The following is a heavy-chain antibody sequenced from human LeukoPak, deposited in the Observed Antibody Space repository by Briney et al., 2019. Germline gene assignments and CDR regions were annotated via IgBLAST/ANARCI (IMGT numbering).Heavy chain of an antibody. CDR2: IIPIFGTA. CDR1: GGTFSSYA. CDR3: ASWSAYYYGSGSYFDI. V-gene: IGHV1-69*05. D-gene: IGHD3-10*01. J-gene: IGHJ3*02. Sequence: ASVKVSCKASGGTFSSYAISWVRQAPGQGLEWMGGIIPIFGTANYAQKFQGRVTITTDESTSTAYMELSSLRSEDTAVYYCASWSAYYYGSGSYFDIWGQGTMVTVSA.